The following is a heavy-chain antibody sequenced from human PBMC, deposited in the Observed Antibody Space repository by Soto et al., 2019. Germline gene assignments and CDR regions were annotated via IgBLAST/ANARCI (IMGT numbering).Heavy chain of an antibody. Sequence: PGGSLRLSCAASGLTFSGSAMHWVRKSSGKGLEWVGRIRSKANNYGTAYAASVTGRFTVSRDDSKNTTYLQMNSLRAEDTAVYYCARDQLYYNDISGRPLNAFDVWGQGTMVTVSS. D-gene: IGHD3-22*01. CDR2: IRSKANNYGT. CDR3: ARDQLYYNDISGRPLNAFDV. J-gene: IGHJ3*01. CDR1: GLTFSGSA. V-gene: IGHV3-73*01.